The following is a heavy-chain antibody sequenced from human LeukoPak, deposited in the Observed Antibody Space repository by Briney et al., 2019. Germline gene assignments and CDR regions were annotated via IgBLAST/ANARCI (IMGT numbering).Heavy chain of an antibody. Sequence: PSETLSLTYTVSGGSISSYYWSWIRQPPGKGLEWIGYIFYSGSTNYNPSLKSRVTISVDTSKNQFSLKLSSVTAADTAVYYCARTLTYGGKAFDYWGQGTLVTVSS. J-gene: IGHJ4*02. D-gene: IGHD4-17*01. V-gene: IGHV4-59*08. CDR1: GGSISSYY. CDR3: ARTLTYGGKAFDY. CDR2: IFYSGST.